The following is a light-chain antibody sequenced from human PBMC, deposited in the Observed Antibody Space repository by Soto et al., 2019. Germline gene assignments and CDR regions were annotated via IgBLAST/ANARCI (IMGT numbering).Light chain of an antibody. CDR3: QQYNSYWT. Sequence: DIQMTQSPSTLSASVGDRVTITCRASQSIRSWLAWYQQIPGKAPRLLIYKASSLESGVPSRFSGSGSGTEFTLTISSLQPDDFATYYCQQYNSYWTFGQGTKVEIK. CDR1: QSIRSW. V-gene: IGKV1-5*03. J-gene: IGKJ1*01. CDR2: KAS.